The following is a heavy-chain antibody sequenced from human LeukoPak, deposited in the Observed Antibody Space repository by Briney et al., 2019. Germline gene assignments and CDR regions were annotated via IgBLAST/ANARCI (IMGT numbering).Heavy chain of an antibody. CDR2: IIPIFGTA. Sequence: GSSVKVSCKASGGTFSSYAISWVRQAPGQGLEWMGGIIPIFGTANYAQKFQGRVTITADESTSTAYMELSSLRSEDTAVYCCARDDCGGGSCYPRDGNWFDPWGQGTLVTVSS. CDR3: ARDDCGGGSCYPRDGNWFDP. V-gene: IGHV1-69*01. D-gene: IGHD2-15*01. J-gene: IGHJ5*02. CDR1: GGTFSSYA.